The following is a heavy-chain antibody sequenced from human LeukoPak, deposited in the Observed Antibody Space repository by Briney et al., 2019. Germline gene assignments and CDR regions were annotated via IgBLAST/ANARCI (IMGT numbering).Heavy chain of an antibody. CDR2: IYYSGST. CDR1: GGSISSGGYY. CDR3: ARYGDSTSTGFDY. J-gene: IGHJ4*02. Sequence: SETLSLTCTVSGGSISSGGYYWSWIRQHPGKGLEWIGYIYYSGSTYHNPSLKSRVTISVDTSKNQFSLKLSSVTAADTAVYYCARYGDSTSTGFDYWGQGTLVTVSS. D-gene: IGHD4-17*01. V-gene: IGHV4-31*03.